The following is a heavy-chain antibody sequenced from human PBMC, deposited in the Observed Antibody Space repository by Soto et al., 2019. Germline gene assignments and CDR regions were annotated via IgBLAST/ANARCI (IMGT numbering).Heavy chain of an antibody. D-gene: IGHD3-16*01. CDR1: GFSFNNYD. V-gene: IGHV3-13*04. Sequence: EVQLVESGGGLVQPGGSLRLSCAASGFSFNNYDMHWVRQATGKGLEWVSGIGTAGDTYYPDSVKGRFTISRENAKNSLYLQMNSLRAGDTAVDYCARGGPNWDYYFYGMDVWGQGTTVTVSS. CDR3: ARGGPNWDYYFYGMDV. J-gene: IGHJ6*02. CDR2: IGTAGDT.